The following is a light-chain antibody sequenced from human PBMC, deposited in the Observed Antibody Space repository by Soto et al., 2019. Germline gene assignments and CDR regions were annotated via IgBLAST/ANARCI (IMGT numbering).Light chain of an antibody. V-gene: IGKV3-20*01. Sequence: EIVLAQSPDTLSLSPGERATLSCRASQSVSSMYLSWSQQKVCQAPRVLISGASGRATGIPDRFSGSGSGTEFTLSISRLETEDFEMYYCQQVGSAPYTFGQGTKLQIK. CDR2: GAS. CDR1: QSVSSMY. J-gene: IGKJ2*01. CDR3: QQVGSAPYT.